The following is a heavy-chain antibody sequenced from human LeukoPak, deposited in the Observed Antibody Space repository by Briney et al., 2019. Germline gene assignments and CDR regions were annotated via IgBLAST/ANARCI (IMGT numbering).Heavy chain of an antibody. J-gene: IGHJ6*03. Sequence: SETLSLTCTVSGNSFGDYYWSWIRQPAGKGLEWIGRIYTSGSTNYNPSLKSRVTISVDTSKNQFSLKLSSVTAADTAVYYCARGRGYSYGPLNYYYMDVWGKGTTVTISS. CDR1: GNSFGDYY. V-gene: IGHV4-4*07. D-gene: IGHD5-18*01. CDR3: ARGRGYSYGPLNYYYMDV. CDR2: IYTSGST.